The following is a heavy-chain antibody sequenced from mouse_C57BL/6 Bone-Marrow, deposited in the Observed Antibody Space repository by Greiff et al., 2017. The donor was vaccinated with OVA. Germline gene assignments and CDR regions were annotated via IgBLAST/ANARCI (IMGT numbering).Heavy chain of an antibody. J-gene: IGHJ4*01. V-gene: IGHV1-37*01. CDR3: ARERGKAMDY. CDR1: GYSFTGSF. CDR2: INPYNGDT. Sequence: EVQRVESGPELVKPGASVKISCKASGYSFTGSFMNWVKQSHGKSLEWIGRINPYNGDTFSNQKFKGKATLTVDKSSSTAHMELLSLTSEDSAVYYCARERGKAMDYWGQGTSVTVSS.